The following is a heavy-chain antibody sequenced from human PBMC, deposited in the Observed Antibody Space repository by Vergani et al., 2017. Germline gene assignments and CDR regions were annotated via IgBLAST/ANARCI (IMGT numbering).Heavy chain of an antibody. J-gene: IGHJ4*02. D-gene: IGHD3-22*01. CDR3: ARSRYDSSGFSTIFRY. Sequence: QVQLVESGGGVVQPGRSLRLSCVASGFAFRTYCMHWVRQAPGKGLELVAIIWYDGSNTYYADSVKGRFTVSRDNSRNTLFLQMNSLRVEETAVYYCARSRYDSSGFSTIFRYWGQGTRVTVS. CDR1: GFAFRTYC. V-gene: IGHV3-33*01. CDR2: IWYDGSNT.